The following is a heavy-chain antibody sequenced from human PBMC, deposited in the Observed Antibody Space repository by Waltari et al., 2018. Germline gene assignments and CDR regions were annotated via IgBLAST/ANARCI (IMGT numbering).Heavy chain of an antibody. CDR2: IIPLLGIA. CDR3: ARAGLGGSYYGYYYYYGMDV. D-gene: IGHD1-26*01. J-gene: IGHJ6*02. Sequence: GTFSSYAISWVRQAPGHGLVGMGGIIPLLGIANYAQKFQGRVTITADKSPSTAYLELSSLSSEDTAVYYCARAGLGGSYYGYYYYYGMDVWGQGTTVTVSS. V-gene: IGHV1-69*10. CDR1: GTFSSYA.